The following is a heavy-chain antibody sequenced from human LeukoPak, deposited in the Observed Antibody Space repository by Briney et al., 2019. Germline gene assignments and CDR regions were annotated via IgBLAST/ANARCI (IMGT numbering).Heavy chain of an antibody. CDR2: INPNGGGT. Sequence: GASVKVSCKASGYTFTSYDINWVRQATGQGLEWMGWINPNGGGTNYAQKFQGWVTMTRDTSISTAYMELSRLRSDDTAVYYCARDLRGYSSSWYRIERPQYGMDVWGQGTTVIVSS. D-gene: IGHD6-13*01. CDR1: GYTFTSYD. V-gene: IGHV1-2*04. J-gene: IGHJ6*02. CDR3: ARDLRGYSSSWYRIERPQYGMDV.